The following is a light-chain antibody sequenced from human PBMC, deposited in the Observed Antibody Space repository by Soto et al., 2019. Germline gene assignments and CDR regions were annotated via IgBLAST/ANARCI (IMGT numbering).Light chain of an antibody. CDR1: QDISNY. J-gene: IGKJ3*01. V-gene: IGKV1-33*01. Sequence: DIQMTQSPSSLSASVGDRVTITCQASQDISNYLNWYQQKPGKAPKLLIYDASNLETGVPSRFSGSGSGTDFTFTISSLQPEDVATYYCQQYDNRLTFGPGTKVDMK. CDR2: DAS. CDR3: QQYDNRLT.